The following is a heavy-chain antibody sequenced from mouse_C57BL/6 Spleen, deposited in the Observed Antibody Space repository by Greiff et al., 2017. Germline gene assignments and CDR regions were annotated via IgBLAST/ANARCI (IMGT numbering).Heavy chain of an antibody. V-gene: IGHV1-55*01. CDR3: ARRGGNWYYFDY. D-gene: IGHD4-1*01. CDR2: IYPGSGST. Sequence: QVQLQQPGAELVKPGASVKMSCKASGYTFTSYWITWVKQRPGQGLEWIGDIYPGSGSTNYNEKFKSKATLTVDTSSSTAYMQLSSLTSEDSAVYYCARRGGNWYYFDYWGQGTTLTVSS. CDR1: GYTFTSYW. J-gene: IGHJ2*01.